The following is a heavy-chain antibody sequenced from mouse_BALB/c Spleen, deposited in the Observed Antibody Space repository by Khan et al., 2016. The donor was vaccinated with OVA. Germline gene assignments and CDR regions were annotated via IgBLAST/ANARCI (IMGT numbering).Heavy chain of an antibody. CDR3: ARHQFPLSMDS. Sequence: QVQLKESGPDLVAPSQSLSITCTVSGFSLTSYAIHWVRQPPGKGLEWLVVIWSDGSTTYNSALKSRLSISKDNSESQVFLKINSLQTDDTAMYYCARHQFPLSMDSWGQGTSVTVSS. J-gene: IGHJ4*01. CDR1: GFSLTSYA. V-gene: IGHV2-6-2*01. CDR2: IWSDGST.